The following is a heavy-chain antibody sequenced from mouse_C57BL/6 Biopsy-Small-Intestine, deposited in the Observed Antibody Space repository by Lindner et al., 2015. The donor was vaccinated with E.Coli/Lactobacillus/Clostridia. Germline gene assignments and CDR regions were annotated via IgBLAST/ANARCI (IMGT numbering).Heavy chain of an antibody. CDR1: GYTFTDYY. D-gene: IGHD2-3*01. CDR3: ARSYDGYFPYAMDY. J-gene: IGHJ4*01. V-gene: IGHV1-75*01. CDR2: IFPGSGST. Sequence: VQLQESGPELVKPGASVKISCKASGYTFTDYYINWVRQRPGQGLEWIGWIFPGSGSTYYNEKFKGKATLTVDKSSSTAYMLLSSLTSEDSAVYFCARSYDGYFPYAMDYWGQGTSVTVSS.